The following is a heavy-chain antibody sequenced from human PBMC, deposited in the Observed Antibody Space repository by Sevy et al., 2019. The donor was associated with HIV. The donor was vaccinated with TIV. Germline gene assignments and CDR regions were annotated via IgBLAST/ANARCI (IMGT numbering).Heavy chain of an antibody. D-gene: IGHD2-21*01. CDR1: GFSYSSYG. CDR3: VKEGGGEGGDH. J-gene: IGHJ4*02. V-gene: IGHV3-30*02. Sequence: GGSLRLSCAASGFSYSSYGMHWVRQAPGKGLEWVAYIQYDGSNKDYADSVKGRFTISRAKSKNTLDLQMNSLRVEDTAVYYCVKEGGGEGGDHWGQGTLVTVSS. CDR2: IQYDGSNK.